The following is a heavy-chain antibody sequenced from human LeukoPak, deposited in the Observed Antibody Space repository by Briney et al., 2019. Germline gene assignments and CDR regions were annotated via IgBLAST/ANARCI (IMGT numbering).Heavy chain of an antibody. CDR3: ARTPARRQWLSWFDP. J-gene: IGHJ5*02. V-gene: IGHV4-34*01. D-gene: IGHD6-19*01. Sequence: GSLRLSCAASGFTVNSNYMSWVRQPPGKGLEWIGEINHSGSTNYNPSLKSRVTISVDTSKNQFSLKLSSVTAADTAVYYCARTPARRQWLSWFDPWGQGTLVTVSS. CDR2: INHSGST. CDR1: GFTVNSNY.